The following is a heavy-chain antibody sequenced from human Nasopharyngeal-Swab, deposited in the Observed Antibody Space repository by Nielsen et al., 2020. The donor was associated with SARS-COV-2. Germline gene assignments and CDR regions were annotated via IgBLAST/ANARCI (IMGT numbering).Heavy chain of an antibody. D-gene: IGHD6-19*01. CDR3: AKRRAQWVEPPDS. Sequence: GESLKISCAASGFTFTTYGMNWVRQAPGKGLEWVSSISGSGGDSFYADSVKGRFTMSRDNSKSMVYLLMNSLRVEDTAVYCAKRRAQWVEPPDSWGQGTLVTVSP. V-gene: IGHV3-23*01. CDR1: GFTFTTYG. J-gene: IGHJ4*02. CDR2: ISGSGGDS.